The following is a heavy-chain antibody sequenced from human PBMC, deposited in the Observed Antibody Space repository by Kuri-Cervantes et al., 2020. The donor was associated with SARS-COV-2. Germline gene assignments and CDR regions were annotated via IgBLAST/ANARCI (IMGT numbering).Heavy chain of an antibody. Sequence: AETLSLTCTVSGGSVRSYYWSWIRQPPGKGLEWIGYIYYSGSTNYNPSLKSRVSISVDTSKNQFSLKLNSVTAADTAVYYCARNDVSSGTYYNYHFDSWGQGTLVTVSS. V-gene: IGHV4-59*08. CDR3: ARNDVSSGTYYNYHFDS. CDR2: IYYSGST. CDR1: GGSVRSYY. J-gene: IGHJ4*02. D-gene: IGHD3-10*01.